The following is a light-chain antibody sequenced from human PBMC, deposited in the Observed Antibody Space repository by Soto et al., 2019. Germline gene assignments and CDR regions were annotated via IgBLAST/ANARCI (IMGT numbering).Light chain of an antibody. J-gene: IGKJ2*01. CDR3: QEYGSSPYT. V-gene: IGKV3-20*01. CDR1: QSVSSNY. Sequence: IVLTQSPGTLSLSPGERATLSCRASQSVSSNYLAWYKQKPGQAARLLIYGASNRATAIADRFSGSGSATDFTLTSSRVVPEDFAVDYYQEYGSSPYTFGQGTRVYI. CDR2: GAS.